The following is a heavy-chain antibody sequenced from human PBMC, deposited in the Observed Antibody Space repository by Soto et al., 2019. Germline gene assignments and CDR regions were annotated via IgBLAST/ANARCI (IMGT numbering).Heavy chain of an antibody. D-gene: IGHD3-3*01. CDR2: INPNSGGT. Sequence: ASVKVSCKASGYTFTGYYMHWVRQAPGQGLEWMGWINPNSGGTNYAQKFQGRVTMTRDTSISTAYMELSRLRSDDTAVYYCARGITIFGVVILNWFDPWGQGTLVTVSS. CDR1: GYTFTGYY. V-gene: IGHV1-2*02. J-gene: IGHJ5*02. CDR3: ARGITIFGVVILNWFDP.